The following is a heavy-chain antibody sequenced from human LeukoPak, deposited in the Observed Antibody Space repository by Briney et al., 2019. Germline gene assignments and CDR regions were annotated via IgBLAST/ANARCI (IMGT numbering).Heavy chain of an antibody. J-gene: IGHJ2*01. Sequence: PGGSLRLSCAASGITFSNYDMHWVRQGPGKGLECISTISSDGGSTYYANSVKGRFTISRDNSKNTLYLQMGSLRAEDMAVYYCARGRQGAKTRYFDLWGRGTRVTVSS. CDR2: ISSDGGST. V-gene: IGHV3-64*01. D-gene: IGHD1-26*01. CDR3: ARGRQGAKTRYFDL. CDR1: GITFSNYD.